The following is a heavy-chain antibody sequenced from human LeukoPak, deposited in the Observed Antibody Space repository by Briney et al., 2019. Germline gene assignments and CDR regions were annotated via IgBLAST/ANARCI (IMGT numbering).Heavy chain of an antibody. CDR3: ARDLDLYSSGWHDAFDL. V-gene: IGHV3-7*01. J-gene: IGHJ3*01. D-gene: IGHD6-19*01. Sequence: PGGSLRLSCAASGFTFSSYWMSWVRQAPGKGLEWVANIKQDGSEKFYVDSVKGRFTISRDNAKTSLYLQMSSLRAEDTAIYYCARDLDLYSSGWHDAFDLWGQGTMVTVSS. CDR1: GFTFSSYW. CDR2: IKQDGSEK.